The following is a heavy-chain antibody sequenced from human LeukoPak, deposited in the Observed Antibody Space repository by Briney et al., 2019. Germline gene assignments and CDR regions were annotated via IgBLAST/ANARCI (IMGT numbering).Heavy chain of an antibody. CDR3: TRSSFPYYFDY. V-gene: IGHV3-74*01. Sequence: PGGSLRLSCAASGFTFSSYAMHWVRQAPGKGLVWVSRIDNDGSGTTYADSVTGRFTISRDNAKNTLYLQMNSLRAEDTAVYYCTRSSFPYYFDYWGQGTLVTVSS. J-gene: IGHJ4*02. CDR1: GFTFSSYA. D-gene: IGHD3-16*01. CDR2: IDNDGSGT.